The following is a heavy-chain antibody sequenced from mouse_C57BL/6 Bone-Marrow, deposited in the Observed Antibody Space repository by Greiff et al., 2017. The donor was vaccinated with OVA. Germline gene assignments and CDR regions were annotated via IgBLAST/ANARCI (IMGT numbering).Heavy chain of an antibody. V-gene: IGHV14-3*01. D-gene: IGHD1-1*01. CDR3: ARDYYGSFYSPWFAY. CDR1: GFNIKNTY. Sequence: VQLQQSVAELVRPGASVKLSCTASGFNIKNTYMHWVKQRPEQGLEWIGRIDPANGNTKYAPKFQGKATITADTSSNTAYLQLSSLTSEGTAIYYCARDYYGSFYSPWFAYWGQGTLVTVSA. CDR2: IDPANGNT. J-gene: IGHJ3*01.